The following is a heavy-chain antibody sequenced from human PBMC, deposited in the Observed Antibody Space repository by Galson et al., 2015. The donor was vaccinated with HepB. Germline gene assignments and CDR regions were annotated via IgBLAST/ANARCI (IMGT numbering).Heavy chain of an antibody. J-gene: IGHJ4*02. Sequence: ETLSLTCTVSGGSISSSSYYWGWIRQPPGKGLEWIGSIYYSGSTYYNPSLKSRVTISVDTSKNHFSLRLSSVTAADTAVYYCARHGPWGVPAAISYWGQGTLVTVSS. CDR1: GGSISSSSYY. CDR2: IYYSGST. D-gene: IGHD2-2*01. V-gene: IGHV4-39*01. CDR3: ARHGPWGVPAAISY.